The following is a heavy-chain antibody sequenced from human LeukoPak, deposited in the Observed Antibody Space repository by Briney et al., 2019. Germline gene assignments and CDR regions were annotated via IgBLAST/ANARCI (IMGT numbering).Heavy chain of an antibody. CDR2: IYHSGST. CDR3: ARGQDIVVVPAAVWFDP. J-gene: IGHJ5*02. Sequence: PSGTLSLTCAVSGGSISSSNWWSWVRQPPGKGLEWIGEIYHSGSTNYNPSLKSRVTISVDKSKNQFSLKLSSVTAADTAVYYCARGQDIVVVPAAVWFDPWGQGTLVTVSS. D-gene: IGHD2-2*01. V-gene: IGHV4-4*02. CDR1: GGSISSSNW.